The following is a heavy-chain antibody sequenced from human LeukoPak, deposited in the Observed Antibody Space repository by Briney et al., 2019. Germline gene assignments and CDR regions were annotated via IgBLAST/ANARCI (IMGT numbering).Heavy chain of an antibody. CDR3: ARLLANWYFDL. V-gene: IGHV5-51*01. CDR1: GYSFSAYW. J-gene: IGHJ2*01. CDR2: YPGDSDS. Sequence: GESLKISCKGSGYSFSAYWIGWVRQMPGKGLEWMGIYPGDSDSRYSPSFQGQVTISADKSISTTYLQWSSLKASDTAMYYCARLLANWYFDLWGRGTLVTVSS.